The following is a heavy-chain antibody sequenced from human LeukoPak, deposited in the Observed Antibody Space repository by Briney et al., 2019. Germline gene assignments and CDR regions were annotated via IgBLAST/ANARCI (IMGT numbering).Heavy chain of an antibody. V-gene: IGHV4-34*01. D-gene: IGHD6-19*01. Sequence: PSETLSLTCAVYSESFTGYYWSWIRQPPGKGLEWIGEIYHSGSTNYNPSLKSRVTISVDKSKNQFSLKLSSVTAADTAVYYCASSGWLWSYWGQGTLVTVSS. CDR2: IYHSGST. J-gene: IGHJ4*02. CDR3: ASSGWLWSY. CDR1: SESFTGYY.